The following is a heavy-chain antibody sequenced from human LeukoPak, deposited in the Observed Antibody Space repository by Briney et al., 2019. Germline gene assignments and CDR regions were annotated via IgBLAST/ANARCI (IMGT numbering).Heavy chain of an antibody. CDR1: GFTFSSYA. CDR3: ARESIAVAGTGGSFYYYGMDV. V-gene: IGHV3-30-3*01. CDR2: ISYDGSNK. J-gene: IGHJ6*02. Sequence: GGSLRLSCAASGFTFSSYAMHWVRQAPGKGLEWVAVISYDGSNKYYADSVKGRFTISRDNSKNTLYLQMSSLRSEDTAVYYCARESIAVAGTGGSFYYYGMDVWGQGTTVTVSS. D-gene: IGHD6-19*01.